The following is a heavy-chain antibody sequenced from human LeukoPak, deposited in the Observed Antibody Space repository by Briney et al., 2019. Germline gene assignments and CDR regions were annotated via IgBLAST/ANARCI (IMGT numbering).Heavy chain of an antibody. CDR1: GGSMTNGVYS. J-gene: IGHJ4*02. V-gene: IGHV4-30-2*01. CDR3: AGGSAINNYYMGFDH. CDR2: VYHNGKT. Sequence: SETLSLTCVVSGGSMTNGVYSWGWIRQPPGKGLEWIGNVYHNGKTYHNPSLKSRLTIAVDTSKNQFSLKLDSVTAADTAMYYCAGGSAINNYYMGFDHWGQGTLVTVSS. D-gene: IGHD3-10*01.